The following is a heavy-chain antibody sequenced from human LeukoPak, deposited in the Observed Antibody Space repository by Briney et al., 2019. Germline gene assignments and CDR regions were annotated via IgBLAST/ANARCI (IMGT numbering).Heavy chain of an antibody. V-gene: IGHV3-64D*09. Sequence: GGSLRLSCSASGLAFSSYSMHWVGQAPGKELEAVSVIGPSGGNTYYADSVKGRFTISRDNSTNTLYLQMNSLRAEDAAVYYCVPIRVLISDYWGQGTLVTVSS. D-gene: IGHD3-3*01. CDR2: IGPSGGNT. CDR1: GLAFSSYS. CDR3: VPIRVLISDY. J-gene: IGHJ4*02.